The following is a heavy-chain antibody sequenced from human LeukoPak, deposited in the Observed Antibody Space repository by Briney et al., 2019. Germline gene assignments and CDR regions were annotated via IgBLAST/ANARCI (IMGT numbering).Heavy chain of an antibody. V-gene: IGHV4-38-2*02. Sequence: KPSETLSLTCTVSGYSISSGYYWGWIRQPPGKGLEWIGSIYHSGSTYYNPSLKSRVTISVDTSKNQFSLKLSSVTAADTAVYYCASEGIAVAGTGDAFDIWGQGTMVTVSS. J-gene: IGHJ3*02. CDR1: GYSISSGYY. CDR3: ASEGIAVAGTGDAFDI. D-gene: IGHD6-19*01. CDR2: IYHSGST.